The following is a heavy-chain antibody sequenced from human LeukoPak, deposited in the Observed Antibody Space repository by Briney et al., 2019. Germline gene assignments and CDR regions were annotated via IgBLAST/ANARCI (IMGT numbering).Heavy chain of an antibody. J-gene: IGHJ6*02. Sequence: PGGSLRLSCAASGFTFSSYSMNWVRQAPGKGLEWVSSISPSSNYIYYADSVKGRFTISRDNAKNSLYLQMNSLRAEDTAVYYCAREGSWGYAIYYYYYGMDVWGQGTTVTVSS. CDR3: AREGSWGYAIYYYYYGMDV. V-gene: IGHV3-21*01. CDR1: GFTFSSYS. D-gene: IGHD2-8*01. CDR2: ISPSSNYI.